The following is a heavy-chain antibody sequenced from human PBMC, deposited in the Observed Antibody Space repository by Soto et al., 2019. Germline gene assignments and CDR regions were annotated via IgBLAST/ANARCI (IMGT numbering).Heavy chain of an antibody. Sequence: SETLSLTCTVSVGSFGSSAYYWSWIRRAPGKGLEWIGSINSSGSTFSNPSLKSRVTLSVDTSKNQFSLKLTSVTAADTALYYCSRRAPEGFDPWGQGTLVTVSS. CDR2: INSSGST. V-gene: IGHV4-39*01. CDR1: VGSFGSSAYY. J-gene: IGHJ5*02. CDR3: SRRAPEGFDP.